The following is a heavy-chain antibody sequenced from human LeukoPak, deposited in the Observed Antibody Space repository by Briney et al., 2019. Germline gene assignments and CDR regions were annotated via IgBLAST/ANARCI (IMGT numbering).Heavy chain of an antibody. V-gene: IGHV4-59*08. CDR2: IYYSGST. Sequence: GYIYYSGSTSYNPSLKSRVTISVDTSKNQFSLKLSSVTAADTAVYYCASLSIAAAGQWFDPWGQGTLVTVSS. D-gene: IGHD6-13*01. CDR3: ASLSIAAAGQWFDP. J-gene: IGHJ5*02.